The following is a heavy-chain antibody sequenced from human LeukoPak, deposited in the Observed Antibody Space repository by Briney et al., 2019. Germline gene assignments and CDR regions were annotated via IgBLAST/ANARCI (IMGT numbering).Heavy chain of an antibody. Sequence: PGGSLRLSCAASGFTFRNHWMGWVRQAPGKGLEWVANIKGDGSEKEYVDSAKGRFTISRDNAKDLMSLQMNSLRAEDTAVYYCTTHIREIRGQGTLVTVSS. CDR3: TTHIREI. D-gene: IGHD3-10*01. J-gene: IGHJ4*02. CDR1: GFTFRNHW. CDR2: IKGDGSEK. V-gene: IGHV3-7*02.